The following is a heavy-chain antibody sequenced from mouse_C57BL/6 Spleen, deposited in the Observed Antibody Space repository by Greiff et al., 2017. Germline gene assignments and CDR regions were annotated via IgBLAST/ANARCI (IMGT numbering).Heavy chain of an antibody. CDR2: IYPGDGDT. Sequence: VQLQQSGPELVKPGASVKISCKASGYAFSSSWMNWVKQRPGKGLEWIGRIYPGDGDTNYNGKFKGKATLTADKSSSTAYMQLSSLTSEDSAVYFCARGSSYAGYAMDYWGQGTSVTVSS. V-gene: IGHV1-82*01. J-gene: IGHJ4*01. CDR3: ARGSSYAGYAMDY. CDR1: GYAFSSSW. D-gene: IGHD1-1*01.